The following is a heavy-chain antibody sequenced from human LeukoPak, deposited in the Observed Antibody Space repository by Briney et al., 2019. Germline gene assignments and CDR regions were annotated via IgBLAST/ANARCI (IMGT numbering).Heavy chain of an antibody. CDR1: GYTFTGYY. V-gene: IGHV1-2*02. CDR3: ARVLAAAPPGYYYMDV. CDR2: LNPNSGGT. Sequence: ASVKVSCKASGYTFTGYYIHWVRQAPGQGLEWMGWLNPNSGGTNYAQKFQGRVTMTRDTSISTAFMELSRLRSDDTAVYYCARVLAAAPPGYYYMDVWGKGTTVTVSS. J-gene: IGHJ6*03. D-gene: IGHD6-13*01.